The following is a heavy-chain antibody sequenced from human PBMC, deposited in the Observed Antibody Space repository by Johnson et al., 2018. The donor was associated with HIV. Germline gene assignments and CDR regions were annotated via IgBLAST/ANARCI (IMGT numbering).Heavy chain of an antibody. D-gene: IGHD5-24*01. CDR2: IGTAGDT. CDR1: GFTFSSYD. CDR3: AREMAATNAWALDI. Sequence: VQLVESGGGVVRPGGSLRLSCAASGFTFSSYDMHWVRQATGKGLEWVSAIGTAGDTYYPGSVKGRFTISRENAKNSLYLQMNSLRAEDTAVYYCAREMAATNAWALDIWGQGTMVTVSS. V-gene: IGHV3-13*01. J-gene: IGHJ3*02.